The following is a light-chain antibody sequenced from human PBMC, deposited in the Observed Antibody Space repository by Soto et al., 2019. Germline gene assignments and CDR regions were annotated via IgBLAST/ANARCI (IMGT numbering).Light chain of an antibody. CDR3: HQYYKWPLT. CDR1: QSAISN. Sequence: EIGMTHSPSTLSVSPGERVTLSCRASQSAISNLAWYQQKPGQTPRLLIYDASTRATDIPARFSGSGSGTDFTLTISSLLSEDFAVYYCHQYYKWPLTFGGGTKVDIK. J-gene: IGKJ4*01. CDR2: DAS. V-gene: IGKV3-15*01.